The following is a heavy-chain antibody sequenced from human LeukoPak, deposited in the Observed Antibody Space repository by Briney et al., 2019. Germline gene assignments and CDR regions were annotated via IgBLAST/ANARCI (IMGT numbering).Heavy chain of an antibody. D-gene: IGHD1-14*01. CDR1: GYTFTGYY. CDR3: ARVIPGPGPFDY. V-gene: IGHV1-2*02. J-gene: IGHJ4*02. CDR2: INPNSGGT. Sequence: ASVKVSCKASGYTFTGYYMHWVRQAPGQGLEGMGWINPNSGGTNYAQKFQGRVTMTRDTSISTAYMELSRLRSDDTAVYYCARVIPGPGPFDYWGQGTLVTVSS.